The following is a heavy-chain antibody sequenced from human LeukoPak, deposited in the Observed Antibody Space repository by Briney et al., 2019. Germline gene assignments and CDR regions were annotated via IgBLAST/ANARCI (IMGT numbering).Heavy chain of an antibody. CDR2: IYYSGST. J-gene: IGHJ2*01. CDR3: ARPRRDGYNYGYFDL. V-gene: IGHV4-39*01. CDR1: GGFISSSSYY. Sequence: PSETLSLTCTVSGGFISSSSYYWGWIRQPPGKGLEWIGSIYYSGSTYYNPSLKSRVTISVDTSKNLFSLKLSSVTAADTAVYYCARPRRDGYNYGYFDLWGRGTLVTVSS. D-gene: IGHD5-24*01.